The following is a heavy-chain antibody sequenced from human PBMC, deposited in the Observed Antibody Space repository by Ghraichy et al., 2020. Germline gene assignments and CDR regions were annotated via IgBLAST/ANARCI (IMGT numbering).Heavy chain of an antibody. CDR2: VPHDGSRE. D-gene: IGHD2-21*02. CDR1: GFTFTRQA. CDR3: ATGADFFYDS. J-gene: IGHJ5*01. Sequence: GESLNISCAASGFTFTRQAMHWFRQAPGKGLEWVAVVPHDGSRENYADSVRGRFTIFRDNSKNMVYLQMNSLRREDTSVYYCATGADFFYDSWGQGTLVTVSS. V-gene: IGHV3-30-3*01.